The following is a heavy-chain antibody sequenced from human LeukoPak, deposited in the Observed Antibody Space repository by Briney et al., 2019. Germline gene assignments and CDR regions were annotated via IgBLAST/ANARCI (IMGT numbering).Heavy chain of an antibody. Sequence: GGSLRLSCAASGFTFSSYGMSWVRQAPGKGLEWVSAISGRGGNTYYADSVKGRFTISRDNSKNTLYVQMNSLRAEDTAVYYCAKDLLLDGYNYASSFDYWGQGTLVTVSS. CDR2: ISGRGGNT. CDR3: AKDLLLDGYNYASSFDY. V-gene: IGHV3-23*01. D-gene: IGHD5-24*01. CDR1: GFTFSSYG. J-gene: IGHJ4*02.